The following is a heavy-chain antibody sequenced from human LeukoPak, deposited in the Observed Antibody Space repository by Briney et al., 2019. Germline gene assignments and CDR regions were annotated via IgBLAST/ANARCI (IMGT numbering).Heavy chain of an antibody. Sequence: GGSLRLSCAASGFAFSSYSMNWVRQAPGKGPEWVSSISSSSSYIYYADSVKGRFTISRDNAKNSLYLQMNSLRAEDTAVYYCARDRGGYDYYVMDVWGQGTTVTVSS. CDR2: ISSSSSYI. CDR3: ARDRGGYDYYVMDV. D-gene: IGHD3-10*01. V-gene: IGHV3-21*01. CDR1: GFAFSSYS. J-gene: IGHJ6*02.